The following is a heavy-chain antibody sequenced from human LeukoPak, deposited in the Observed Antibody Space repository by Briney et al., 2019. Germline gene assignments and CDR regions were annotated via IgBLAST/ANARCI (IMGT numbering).Heavy chain of an antibody. V-gene: IGHV1-69*04. CDR3: AREGPTYYYDSSGYSLGNDY. Sequence: SVKVSCTASGGTFSSYAISWVRQAPGQGLEWMGRIIPILGIANYAQKFQGRVTITADKSTSTAYMELSSLRSEDTAVYYCAREGPTYYYDSSGYSLGNDYWGQGTLVTVSS. CDR1: GGTFSSYA. J-gene: IGHJ4*02. D-gene: IGHD3-22*01. CDR2: IIPILGIA.